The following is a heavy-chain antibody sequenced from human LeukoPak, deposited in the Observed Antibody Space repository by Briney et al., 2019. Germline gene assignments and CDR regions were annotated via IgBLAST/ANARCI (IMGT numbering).Heavy chain of an antibody. V-gene: IGHV4-59*01. Sequence: SETLSLTGTVSGGSISSYYWSWIRQPPGKGLEWIGYIYYSGSTNYNPSLKSRVTISVDTSKNQFSLKLSSVTAADTAVYYCARVGYYDSSGYYSGLFDYWGQGTLVTVSS. CDR1: GGSISSYY. CDR2: IYYSGST. D-gene: IGHD3-22*01. CDR3: ARVGYYDSSGYYSGLFDY. J-gene: IGHJ4*02.